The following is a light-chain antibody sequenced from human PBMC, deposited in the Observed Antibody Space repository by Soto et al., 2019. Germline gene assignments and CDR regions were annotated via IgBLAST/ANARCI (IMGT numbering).Light chain of an antibody. CDR3: QQYGNSPQT. Sequence: EIVLTQSPGTLSLSPGERSTLSYRSSQSVSSSYLAWYQQKPGQAPRLLIYGASSRATGIPDRFSGSGSGTDFTLTISRLEPEDFAVYYCQQYGNSPQTFGQGTKV. V-gene: IGKV3-20*01. CDR2: GAS. J-gene: IGKJ1*01. CDR1: QSVSSSY.